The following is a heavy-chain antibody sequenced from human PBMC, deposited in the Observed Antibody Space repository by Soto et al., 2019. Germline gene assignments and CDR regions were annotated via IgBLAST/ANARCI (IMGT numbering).Heavy chain of an antibody. Sequence: EVQLVESGGGLVQPGGSVRLSCAASGFTFSNAWMSWVRQAPGKGLEWVGRIKSKSAGGTTEYDAPVKDRFTISRDDSKNTLYLQMNSLKIEDTAVYYCARVHRSSGKIFDSWGQGTLVTVSS. CDR2: IKSKSAGGTT. CDR3: ARVHRSSGKIFDS. D-gene: IGHD3-22*01. V-gene: IGHV3-15*01. CDR1: GFTFSNAW. J-gene: IGHJ4*02.